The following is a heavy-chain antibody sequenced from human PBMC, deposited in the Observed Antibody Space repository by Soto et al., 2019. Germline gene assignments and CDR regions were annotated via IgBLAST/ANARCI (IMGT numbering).Heavy chain of an antibody. CDR2: IYYSGST. Sequence: SETLSLTCTVSGGSISSGGYYWSWIRQHPGKGLEWIGYIYYSGSTYYNPSLKSRVTISVDTSKNQFSLKLSSVTAADTAVYYCARGSMVRGVIMVRVPVGFDYWGQGTLVTVSS. CDR3: ARGSMVRGVIMVRVPVGFDY. CDR1: GGSISSGGYY. D-gene: IGHD3-10*01. J-gene: IGHJ4*02. V-gene: IGHV4-31*03.